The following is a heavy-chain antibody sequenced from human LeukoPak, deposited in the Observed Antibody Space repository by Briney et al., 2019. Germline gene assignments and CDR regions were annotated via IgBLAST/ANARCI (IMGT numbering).Heavy chain of an antibody. D-gene: IGHD3-22*01. CDR1: GYTFTSYD. J-gene: IGHJ6*02. Sequence: ASVKVSCKASGYTFTSYDINWVRQATGQGLEWMGWMNPNSGNTGYAQKFQGRVTMTRNTSISTAYMELSSLRSEDTAVYYCARDQPLYYYDSSGYYGMDVWGQGTTVTVSS. V-gene: IGHV1-8*01. CDR3: ARDQPLYYYDSSGYYGMDV. CDR2: MNPNSGNT.